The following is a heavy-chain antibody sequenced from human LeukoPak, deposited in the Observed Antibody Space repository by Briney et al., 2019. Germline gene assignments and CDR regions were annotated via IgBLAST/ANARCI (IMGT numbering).Heavy chain of an antibody. J-gene: IGHJ4*02. CDR1: GFTFIGFH. CDR2: ISSLDSTA. Sequence: PGGSLRLSCSTFGFTFIGFHMNWLRQAPGMGLEHVAWISSLDSTAYYAYSVVGRFTISRDNDKDLLFLQMDSLREDDTAIYYCARDPHAGIFDSWGQGTLVTVSS. V-gene: IGHV3-48*02. CDR3: ARDPHAGIFDS.